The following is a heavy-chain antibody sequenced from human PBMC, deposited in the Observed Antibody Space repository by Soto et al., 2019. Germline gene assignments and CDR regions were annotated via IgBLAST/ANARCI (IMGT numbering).Heavy chain of an antibody. V-gene: IGHV1-2*07. CDR2: IDPKSGGT. D-gene: IGHD4-17*01. CDR1: GYTFTDYY. J-gene: IGHJ5*02. CDR3: ARASPLTTGWFDP. Sequence: QVQLVQSGAEVKKPGASVRVSCKASGYTFTDYYLDWVRQAPGQGLEWMGWIDPKSGGTPYARKFQCRVTMTKDASTITAYMELSRLQSADTAIYYCARASPLTTGWFDPWGQGTLVTVSS.